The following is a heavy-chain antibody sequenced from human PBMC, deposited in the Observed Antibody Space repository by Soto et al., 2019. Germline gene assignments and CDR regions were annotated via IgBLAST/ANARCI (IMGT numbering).Heavy chain of an antibody. CDR2: IWYDGSNK. Sequence: QVQLVESGGGVVQPGRSLRLSCAASGFTFSRYGMHWVRQAPGKGLEWVAVIWYDGSNKYYEDFVKGRFTISRDNSKNTLSLQMISLRAEDTAVYYCARDPTETNYYYYYMDVWGKGTTVTVSS. CDR1: GFTFSRYG. D-gene: IGHD1-7*01. V-gene: IGHV3-33*01. CDR3: ARDPTETNYYYYYMDV. J-gene: IGHJ6*03.